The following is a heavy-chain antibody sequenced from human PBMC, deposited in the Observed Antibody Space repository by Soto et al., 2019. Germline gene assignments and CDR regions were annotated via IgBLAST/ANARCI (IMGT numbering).Heavy chain of an antibody. D-gene: IGHD2-15*01. Sequence: GGSLRLSCAASGFTFSRYWMSWVRQAPGKGLEWVANIKEDGNEKYSVDSVKGRFTISRDNAKNSLYLQINSLRAEDTALYYCAGVNSVVAATLQSVSTLLDFWGQGTLVTVSS. J-gene: IGHJ4*02. V-gene: IGHV3-7*01. CDR1: GFTFSRYW. CDR2: IKEDGNEK. CDR3: AGVNSVVAATLQSVSTLLDF.